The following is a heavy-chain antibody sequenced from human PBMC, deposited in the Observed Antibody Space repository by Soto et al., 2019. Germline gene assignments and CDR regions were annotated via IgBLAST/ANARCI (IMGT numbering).Heavy chain of an antibody. CDR3: ARVTLYSSGISLDY. D-gene: IGHD3-22*01. CDR2: IYYSGST. Sequence: PSETLSLTCTVSGGSISSYYWSWIRQPPGKGLEWIGYIYYSGSTNYNPSLKSRVTISVDTSKNQFSLKLSSVTAADTAVYYCARVTLYSSGISLDYWGQGTLVTVSS. CDR1: GGSISSYY. J-gene: IGHJ4*02. V-gene: IGHV4-59*01.